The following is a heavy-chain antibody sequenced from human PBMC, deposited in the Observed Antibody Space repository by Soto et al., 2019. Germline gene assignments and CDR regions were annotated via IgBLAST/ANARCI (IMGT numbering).Heavy chain of an antibody. CDR3: AKTHGYPYYFDY. J-gene: IGHJ4*02. Sequence: LRLSCAASGFTFSTYAMSWVRQAPGKGLEWVSTISGSGDTTYYVDSVKGRFTISRDSSKSTLYLQMNSLRAADTALYYCAKTHGYPYYFDYWGQGTLVTVSS. D-gene: IGHD5-12*01. V-gene: IGHV3-23*01. CDR1: GFTFSTYA. CDR2: ISGSGDTT.